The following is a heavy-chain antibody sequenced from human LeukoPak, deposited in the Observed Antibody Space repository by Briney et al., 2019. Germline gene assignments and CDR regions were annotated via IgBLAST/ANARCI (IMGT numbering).Heavy chain of an antibody. J-gene: IGHJ1*01. Sequence: SETLSLTCTVSGGSISSSSYYWGWIRQPPGKGLEWIGSIYYSGSTYYNPSLKSRVTISADTSKNQFSLKLSSVTAADTAVYYCASRGGVVVPVPFQHWGQGTLVTVSS. CDR2: IYYSGST. V-gene: IGHV4-39*01. CDR1: GGSISSSSYY. D-gene: IGHD2-2*01. CDR3: ASRGGVVVPVPFQH.